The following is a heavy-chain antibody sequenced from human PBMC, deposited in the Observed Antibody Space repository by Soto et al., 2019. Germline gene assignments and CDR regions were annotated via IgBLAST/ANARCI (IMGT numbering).Heavy chain of an antibody. CDR2: INHSGST. J-gene: IGHJ5*02. D-gene: IGHD6-13*01. V-gene: IGHV4-39*07. CDR3: ARGQGYSSSWFWRKNWFDP. CDR1: GASIRSSISY. Sequence: SETLSLTCSASGASIRSSISYWSWIRQPPGKGLEWIGEINHSGSTNYNPSLKSRVTISVDTSKNQFSLKLSSVTAADTAVYYCARGQGYSSSWFWRKNWFDPWGQGTQVTVSS.